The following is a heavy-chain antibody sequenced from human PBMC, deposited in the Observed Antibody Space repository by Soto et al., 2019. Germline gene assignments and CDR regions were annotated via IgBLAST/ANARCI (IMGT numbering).Heavy chain of an antibody. CDR3: ARGITTPDY. Sequence: EVQLLESGGGLVQPGGSLRLSCAASGFTFSRYAMTWVRQAPGKGLGWVSGITDNGGSTYYADSVKGRFTISRDNSGNTLDLQMNSLRADDTAVYFCARGITTPDYWGQGTLVTVSS. J-gene: IGHJ4*02. CDR1: GFTFSRYA. CDR2: ITDNGGST. D-gene: IGHD3-16*01. V-gene: IGHV3-23*01.